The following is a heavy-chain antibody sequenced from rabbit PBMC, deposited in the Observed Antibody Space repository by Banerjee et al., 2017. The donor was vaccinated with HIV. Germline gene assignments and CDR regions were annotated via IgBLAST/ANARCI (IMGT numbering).Heavy chain of an antibody. D-gene: IGHD2-1*01. Sequence: QEQLVESGGGLVQPEGSLTLTCTASGFSFSSSYCMCWVRQAPGKGLEWIACIYNGDGSTYYATWAKGRFTISKTSSTTVTLQMTSLTAADTATYFCARSLYNGAKLWGPGTLVTIS. V-gene: IGHV1S45*01. CDR1: GFSFSSSYC. CDR3: ARSLYNGAKL. J-gene: IGHJ4*01. CDR2: IYNGDGST.